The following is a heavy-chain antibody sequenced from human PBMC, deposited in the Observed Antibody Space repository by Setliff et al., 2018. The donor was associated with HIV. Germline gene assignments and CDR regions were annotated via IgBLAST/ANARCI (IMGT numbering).Heavy chain of an antibody. CDR2: INHSGST. V-gene: IGHV4-34*01. D-gene: IGHD3-16*02. J-gene: IGHJ6*03. CDR1: GGSFSGYY. CDR3: ARGLPGTYRYSYYYYYMDV. Sequence: PSETLSLTCAVYGGSFSGYYWSRIRQPPGKGLEWIGEINHSGSTNYNPSLKSRVTISIDTSKNQFSLKVSSVTAADTALYYCARGLPGTYRYSYYYYYMDVWDKGTTVTVSS.